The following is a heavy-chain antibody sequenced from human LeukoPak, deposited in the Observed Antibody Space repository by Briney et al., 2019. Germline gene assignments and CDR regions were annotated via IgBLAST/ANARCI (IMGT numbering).Heavy chain of an antibody. CDR3: ARDWYGGTDYYYGMDV. D-gene: IGHD4-23*01. J-gene: IGHJ6*02. Sequence: KPSETLSLTCAVYGGSFSGYYWSWIRQPPGEGLEWIGEINHSGSTNYNPSLKSRVTISVDTSKNQFSLKLSSVTAADTAVYYCARDWYGGTDYYYGMDVWGQGTTVTVSS. CDR1: GGSFSGYY. CDR2: INHSGST. V-gene: IGHV4-34*01.